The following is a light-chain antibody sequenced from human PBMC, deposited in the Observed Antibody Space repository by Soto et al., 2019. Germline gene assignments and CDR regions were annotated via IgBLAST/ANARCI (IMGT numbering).Light chain of an antibody. Sequence: QSVLTQPASVSGSHGQSITISCTGTRSDVGGYKFVSWYQQHPGKVPKLLIYDVSNRPSGVSNRFSGSKSGNTASLTISGLQAEDEAEYYCSSYTRSTTLNVLFGGGTKLTVL. CDR1: RSDVGGYKF. J-gene: IGLJ2*01. CDR3: SSYTRSTTLNVL. V-gene: IGLV2-14*01. CDR2: DVS.